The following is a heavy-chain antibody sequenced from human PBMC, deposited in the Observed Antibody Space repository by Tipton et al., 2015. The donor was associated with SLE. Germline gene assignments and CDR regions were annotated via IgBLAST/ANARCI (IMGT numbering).Heavy chain of an antibody. J-gene: IGHJ4*02. D-gene: IGHD6-6*01. CDR1: GGSISSGGYY. V-gene: IGHV4-31*03. CDR3: ARGESRSCIAARLGFDY. CDR2: IYYSGST. Sequence: TLSLTCTVSGGSISSGGYYWSWIRQHPGKGLEWIGYIYYSGSTYYNPSLKSRVTISVDTSKNQFSLKLSSVTAADTAVYYCARGESRSCIAARLGFDYWGQGTLVTVSS.